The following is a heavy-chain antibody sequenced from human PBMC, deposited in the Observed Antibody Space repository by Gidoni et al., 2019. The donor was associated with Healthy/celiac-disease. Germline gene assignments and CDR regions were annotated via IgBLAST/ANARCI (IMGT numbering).Heavy chain of an antibody. CDR3: ARDLTTVTTGWFDP. V-gene: IGHV3-21*01. CDR1: GFPFSSYS. J-gene: IGHJ5*02. D-gene: IGHD4-4*01. CDR2: ISSSSSYI. Sequence: EVQLLESGGGLVKPGGSLRLSCAASGFPFSSYSMNWVRQAPGKGLEWVSSISSSSSYIYYADSVKGRFTISRDNAKNSLYLQMNSLRAEDTAVYYCARDLTTVTTGWFDPWGQGTLVTVSS.